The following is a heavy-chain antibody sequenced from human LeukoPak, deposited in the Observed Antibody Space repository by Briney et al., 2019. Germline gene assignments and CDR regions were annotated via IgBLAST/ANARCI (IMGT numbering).Heavy chain of an antibody. V-gene: IGHV3-23*01. CDR1: GFTFSSYG. CDR3: AKASYSSSWLKSYYFDY. CDR2: ISGSGGST. D-gene: IGHD6-13*01. Sequence: GGSLRLSCAASGFTFSSYGMSWVRQAPGKGLEWVSAISGSGGSTYYADSVKGRFTISRDNSKNTLYLQMNSLRAEDTAVYYCAKASYSSSWLKSYYFDYWGQGTLVTVSS. J-gene: IGHJ4*02.